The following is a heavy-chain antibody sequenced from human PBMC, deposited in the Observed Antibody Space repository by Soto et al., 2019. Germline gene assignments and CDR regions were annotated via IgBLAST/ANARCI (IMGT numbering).Heavy chain of an antibody. Sequence: QVQLVQSGGEVKKPGASVTVSCKASGYTFINYHITWVRQAPGQGLEWMACINTYNGMTDYAQRFHGRVTMTRDTSTSTAYMELRNLGSDDTAVYFCAKSPRGEMATDWGQGTLVTVSS. V-gene: IGHV1-18*01. J-gene: IGHJ4*02. CDR3: AKSPRGEMATD. CDR2: INTYNGMT. D-gene: IGHD5-12*01. CDR1: GYTFINYH.